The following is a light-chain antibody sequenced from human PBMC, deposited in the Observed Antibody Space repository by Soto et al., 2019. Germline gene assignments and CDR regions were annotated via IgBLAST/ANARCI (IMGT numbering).Light chain of an antibody. CDR3: GADHGSGSNFVV. CDR2: VGTGGIVG. Sequence: QSVLTQPPFASASLGASVTLTCTLSSGYSNYKVDWYQQRPGKGPRFVMRVGTGGIVGSKGDGIPDRFSVLGSGLNRYLTIKNIQEEDESDYHCGADHGSGSNFVVFSGGTKVTVL. CDR1: SGYSNYK. V-gene: IGLV9-49*03. J-gene: IGLJ2*01.